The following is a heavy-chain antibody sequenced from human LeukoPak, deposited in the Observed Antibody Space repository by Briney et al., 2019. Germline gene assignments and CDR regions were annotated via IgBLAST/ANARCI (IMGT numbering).Heavy chain of an antibody. D-gene: IGHD3-22*01. Sequence: SVNDSCKASGYTFTGYYIHWVRQAPGQGLQFMRWLDPNNCGPNYAQMILARVTMTRDTSISPAYMELSSLRSDDTAVYYCAREDFYDSSGGKGGLDYWGQGTLVTVSS. V-gene: IGHV1-2*02. CDR1: GYTFTGYY. CDR2: LDPNNCGP. CDR3: AREDFYDSSGGKGGLDY. J-gene: IGHJ4*02.